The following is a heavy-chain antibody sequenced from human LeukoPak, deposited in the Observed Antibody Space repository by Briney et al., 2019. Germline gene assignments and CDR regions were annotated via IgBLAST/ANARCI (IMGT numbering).Heavy chain of an antibody. CDR1: GYTFTSYY. CDR2: INPSGGST. V-gene: IGHV1-46*01. CDR3: TRAARVVVPAAYCSGGSCYQGGAFDI. Sequence: APVKVSCKASGYTFTSYYMHWVRQAPGQGLEWMGIINPSGGSTSYAQKLQGRVTMTTDTSTSTAYMELRSLRSDDTAVYYCTRAARVVVPAAYCSGGSCYQGGAFDIWGQGTMVTVSS. J-gene: IGHJ3*02. D-gene: IGHD2-15*01.